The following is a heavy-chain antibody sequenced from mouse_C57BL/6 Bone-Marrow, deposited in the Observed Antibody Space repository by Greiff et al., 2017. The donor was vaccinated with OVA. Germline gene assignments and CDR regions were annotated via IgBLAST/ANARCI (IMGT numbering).Heavy chain of an antibody. CDR2: IDPETGGT. J-gene: IGHJ3*01. V-gene: IGHV1-15*01. Sequence: VQLQQSGAELVRPGASVTLSCKASGYTFPDYEMHWVKQTPVHGLEWIGAIDPETGGTAYNQKFKGKAILTADKSSSTAYMELSSLTSEVSAVYYCTRYTGTFAYWGQGTLVTVSA. D-gene: IGHD4-1*01. CDR3: TRYTGTFAY. CDR1: GYTFPDYE.